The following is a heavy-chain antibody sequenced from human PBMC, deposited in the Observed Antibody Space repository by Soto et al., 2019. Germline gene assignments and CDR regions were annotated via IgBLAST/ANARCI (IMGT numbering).Heavy chain of an antibody. CDR2: IYHSGST. V-gene: IGHV4-30-2*01. D-gene: IGHD1-26*01. CDR3: AQDGDRGNPFLDY. CDR1: GGSISSGGYS. Sequence: QLQLQESGSGLVKPSQTLSLTCAVSGGSISSGGYSWSWIRQPPGKGLEWIGYIYHSGSTYYNPYLKGRFTVTVGKAKDQFSQKPNSVTPADRGGYFCAQDGDRGNPFLDYWGQGTLVTVSS. J-gene: IGHJ4*02.